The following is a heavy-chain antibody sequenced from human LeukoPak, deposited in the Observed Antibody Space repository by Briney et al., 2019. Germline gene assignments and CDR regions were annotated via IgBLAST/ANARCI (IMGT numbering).Heavy chain of an antibody. V-gene: IGHV4-59*02. D-gene: IGHD6-19*01. CDR1: GGSVSDFY. Sequence: SETLSLTCSVSGGSVSDFYWSWVRQSPGQGLEYIAYIYSSGSTNYNPSLKSRVTISIDTSENTFSLKITSVTAADTAVYYCARRVGWPTTTYYYMDVWGRGTTVTIS. CDR2: IYSSGST. CDR3: ARRVGWPTTTYYYMDV. J-gene: IGHJ6*03.